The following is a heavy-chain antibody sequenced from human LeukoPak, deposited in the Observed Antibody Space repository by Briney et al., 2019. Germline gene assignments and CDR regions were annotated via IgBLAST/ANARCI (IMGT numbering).Heavy chain of an antibody. J-gene: IGHJ4*02. CDR1: GGSFSGYY. CDR3: ARGRRWTVPYFDY. D-gene: IGHD4-17*01. CDR2: INHSGST. Sequence: SETLSLTCAVYGGSFSGYYWSWIRHPPGKGLELIGEINHSGSTNYNPSLKSRVTISVDTSKNQFSLKLSSVTAADTAVYYCARGRRWTVPYFDYWGQGTLVTVSS. V-gene: IGHV4-34*01.